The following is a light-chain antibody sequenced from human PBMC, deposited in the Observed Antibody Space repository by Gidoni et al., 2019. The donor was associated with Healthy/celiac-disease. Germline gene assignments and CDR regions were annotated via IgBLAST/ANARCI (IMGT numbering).Light chain of an antibody. J-gene: IGKJ1*01. Sequence: DSKMTHAPSSLSASVGDRVTISCRASQSISSYLNWYQQKPGKAPRLLIYAASSLESGVPSRFSGSGSGTDFTLTISSLQPEDFAIYYCQQRYSRPWTFGQGTKVEIK. CDR3: QQRYSRPWT. V-gene: IGKV1-39*01. CDR1: QSISSY. CDR2: AAS.